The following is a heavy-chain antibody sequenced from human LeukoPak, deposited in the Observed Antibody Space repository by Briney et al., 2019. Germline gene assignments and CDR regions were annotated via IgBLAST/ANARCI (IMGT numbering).Heavy chain of an antibody. V-gene: IGHV3-21*06. CDR2: ISTVSTYT. Sequence: GGSLRLSCGPSGFTFTDYSLSWVRQAPGKGLEWVASISTVSTYTFYGDSVKGRFTISRDNAKNSLYLQMSYLTAEDTAVYYCARDGSGFYLYYYMDVWGKGTTVTVSS. CDR3: ARDGSGFYLYYYMDV. J-gene: IGHJ6*03. D-gene: IGHD6-25*01. CDR1: GFTFTDYS.